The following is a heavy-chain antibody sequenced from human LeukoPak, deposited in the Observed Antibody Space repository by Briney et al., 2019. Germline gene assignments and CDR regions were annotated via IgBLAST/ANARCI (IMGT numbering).Heavy chain of an antibody. J-gene: IGHJ4*02. CDR1: GGSISSSSYY. V-gene: IGHV4-39*01. Sequence: SETLSLTCTVSGGSISSSSYYWGWIRQPPGKGLEWIGSIYYSGSTYYNPSLKSRVTISVDTSKNQFSLKLSSVTAADTAVYYCASLVRWGTIDYWGQGTLVTVSS. D-gene: IGHD3-16*01. CDR3: ASLVRWGTIDY. CDR2: IYYSGST.